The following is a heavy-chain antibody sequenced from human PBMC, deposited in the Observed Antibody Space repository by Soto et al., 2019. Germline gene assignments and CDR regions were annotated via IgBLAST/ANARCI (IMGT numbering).Heavy chain of an antibody. D-gene: IGHD1-20*01. CDR2: ISGSGGST. V-gene: IGHV3-23*01. CDR3: AKARRYNWNPLPVWFDP. Sequence: GSLLLSCAASGFTFSSYAMSWVRQAAGKGLEWVSAISGSGGSTYYADSVKVRFTISRDNSKNTLYLQMNSLRAEDTAVYYCAKARRYNWNPLPVWFDPWGQGTLVTVYS. CDR1: GFTFSSYA. J-gene: IGHJ5*02.